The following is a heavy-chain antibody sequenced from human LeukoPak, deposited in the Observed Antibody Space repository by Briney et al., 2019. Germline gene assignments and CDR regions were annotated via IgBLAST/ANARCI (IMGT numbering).Heavy chain of an antibody. CDR3: ARGDAVTTQGYWFDP. D-gene: IGHD4-17*01. CDR2: ISAYNGNT. J-gene: IGHJ5*02. Sequence: ASVKVSCKASGYTFTSYGISWVRQAPGQGLEWMGWISAYNGNTNYAQKLQGRVTMTTDTSTSTAYMELRSLRSDDTAAYYCARGDAVTTQGYWFDPWGQGTLVTVSS. CDR1: GYTFTSYG. V-gene: IGHV1-18*01.